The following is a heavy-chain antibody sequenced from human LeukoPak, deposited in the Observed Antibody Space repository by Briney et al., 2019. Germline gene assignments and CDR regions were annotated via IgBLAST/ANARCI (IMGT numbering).Heavy chain of an antibody. Sequence: SETLSLTRTVSGGSISSGSYYWSWIRQPAGKGLEWIGRIYTSGSTYYNPSLKSRVTISVDTSKNQFSLKLSSVTAADTAVYYCARAGWFGELLGAFDIWGQGTMVTVSS. J-gene: IGHJ3*02. CDR2: IYTSGST. D-gene: IGHD3-10*01. CDR3: ARAGWFGELLGAFDI. V-gene: IGHV4-61*02. CDR1: GGSISSGSYY.